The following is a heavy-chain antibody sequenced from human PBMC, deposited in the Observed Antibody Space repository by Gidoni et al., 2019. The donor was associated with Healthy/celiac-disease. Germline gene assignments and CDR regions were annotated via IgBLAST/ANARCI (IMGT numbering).Heavy chain of an antibody. D-gene: IGHD1-26*01. V-gene: IGHV3-13*05. Sequence: EVQLVESGGGLVQPGGSLRLSRAASGFTFSSYDLHWVRQATGKGLEWVSAIGTAGDPYYPGSVKGRFTISRENAKNSLYLQMNSLRAGDTAVYYCARSSRSTQFDYWGQGTLVTVSS. J-gene: IGHJ4*02. CDR3: ARSSRSTQFDY. CDR2: IGTAGDP. CDR1: GFTFSSYD.